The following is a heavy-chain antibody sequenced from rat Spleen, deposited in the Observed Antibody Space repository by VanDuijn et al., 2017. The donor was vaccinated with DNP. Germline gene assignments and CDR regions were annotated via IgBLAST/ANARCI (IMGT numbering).Heavy chain of an antibody. Sequence: EVQLVESGGGLVQPGRSLKLSCTASGFTFSDYNIAWLRQAPKKGPEWVATVIYDGSRTSYRDSVKGRFIISRDNTKSTLYLQMNSLRSEDTATYYCARLLTGTYFDYWGQGVMVTVSS. D-gene: IGHD5-1*01. CDR3: ARLLTGTYFDY. V-gene: IGHV5S10*01. CDR1: GFTFSDYN. J-gene: IGHJ2*01. CDR2: VIYDGSRT.